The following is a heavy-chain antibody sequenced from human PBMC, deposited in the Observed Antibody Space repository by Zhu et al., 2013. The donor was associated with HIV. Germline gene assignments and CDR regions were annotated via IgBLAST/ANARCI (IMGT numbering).Heavy chain of an antibody. Sequence: QVQLVQSGAEVKKPGSSVKVSCKASGGTFSSYAISWVRQAPGQGLEWMGGIIPIFGTANYAQKFQGRVTITADESTSTAYMELSSLRSEDTAVYYCLYSNYRRGPLPRVDYYYGMDVWGRRDHGHRLL. CDR2: IIPIFGTA. CDR3: LYSNYRRGPLPRVDYYYGMDV. CDR1: GGTFSSYA. V-gene: IGHV1-69*01. D-gene: IGHD4-4*01. J-gene: IGHJ6*02.